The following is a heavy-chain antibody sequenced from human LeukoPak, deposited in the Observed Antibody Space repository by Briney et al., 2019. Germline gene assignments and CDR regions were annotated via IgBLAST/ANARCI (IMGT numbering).Heavy chain of an antibody. Sequence: GASVKVSCKASGYTFTSYYMHWVRQAPGQGLEGMGIINPSGGSTSYAQKVQGRVTMTRDTSTSTVYMELSSLRSEDTAVYYCARAGKSITMIVVVGAFDIWGQGTMVTVSS. CDR2: INPSGGST. D-gene: IGHD3-22*01. CDR1: GYTFTSYY. V-gene: IGHV1-46*01. CDR3: ARAGKSITMIVVVGAFDI. J-gene: IGHJ3*02.